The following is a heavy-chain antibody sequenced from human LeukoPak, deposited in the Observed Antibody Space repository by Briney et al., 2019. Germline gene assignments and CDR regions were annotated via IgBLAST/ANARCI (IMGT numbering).Heavy chain of an antibody. V-gene: IGHV3-30*04. CDR1: GFTFSSYA. J-gene: IGHJ4*02. D-gene: IGHD3-3*01. Sequence: GGSLRLSCAASGFTFSSYAMHWVRQAPGKGLEWVAVISYDGSNKYYADSVKGRFTISRDNSKNTLCLQMNSLRAEDTAVYYCASEIIFGSFDYWGQGTLVTVSS. CDR3: ASEIIFGSFDY. CDR2: ISYDGSNK.